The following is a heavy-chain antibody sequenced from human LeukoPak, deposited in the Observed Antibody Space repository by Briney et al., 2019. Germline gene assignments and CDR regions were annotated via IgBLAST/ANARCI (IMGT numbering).Heavy chain of an antibody. CDR1: GCGFSSYW. Sequence: GASLQTSCKGSGCGFSSYWISWVRRMPGKGLEWMGRIDPGDSFTKYRPSLEGRVTISADKSLSTVYLQWSRLKASDTAIYYCARDGGGVSSWVSHWGQGTLVTVSS. D-gene: IGHD2-8*02. V-gene: IGHV5-10-1*01. CDR3: ARDGGGVSSWVSH. CDR2: IDPGDSFT. J-gene: IGHJ4*02.